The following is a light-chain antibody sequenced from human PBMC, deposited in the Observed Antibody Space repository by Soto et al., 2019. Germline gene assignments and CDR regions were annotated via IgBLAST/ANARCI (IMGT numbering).Light chain of an antibody. J-gene: IGKJ1*01. V-gene: IGKV3-11*01. Sequence: EIVLTQSPATLSLSPGETATLSCMASQIIGTFFAWCQQKPGRAARLLIYESSNRATGIVATFSGSGSGTDFTLTISSLQPDDFATYYCQHYNSYSEAFGQGTKVDIK. CDR1: QIIGTF. CDR2: ESS. CDR3: QHYNSYSEA.